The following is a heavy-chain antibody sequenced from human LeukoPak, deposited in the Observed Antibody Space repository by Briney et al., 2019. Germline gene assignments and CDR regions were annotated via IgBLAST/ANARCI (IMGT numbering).Heavy chain of an antibody. Sequence: SETLSLTCTVSGGSISSSSYYWGWIRQPAGKGLEWIGRIYTSGSTNYNPSLKSRVTISVDTSKNQFSLKLSSVTAADTAVYYCARDIASGGFDPWGQGTLVTVSS. D-gene: IGHD1-26*01. CDR1: GGSISSSSYY. CDR2: IYTSGST. V-gene: IGHV4-61*02. J-gene: IGHJ5*02. CDR3: ARDIASGGFDP.